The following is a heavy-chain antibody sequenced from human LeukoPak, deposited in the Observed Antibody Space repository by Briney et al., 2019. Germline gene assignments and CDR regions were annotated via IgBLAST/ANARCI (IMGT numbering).Heavy chain of an antibody. Sequence: GGSLRLSCAASGFTFSSYSMNWVRQAPGKGLEWVSSISSSSSYIYYADSVKGRFTISRDNAKNSLYLQMNSLRAEDTAVYYCARGQGYGDYVEGWFDPWGQGTLVTVSS. D-gene: IGHD4-17*01. CDR2: ISSSSSYI. J-gene: IGHJ5*02. CDR1: GFTFSSYS. V-gene: IGHV3-21*01. CDR3: ARGQGYGDYVEGWFDP.